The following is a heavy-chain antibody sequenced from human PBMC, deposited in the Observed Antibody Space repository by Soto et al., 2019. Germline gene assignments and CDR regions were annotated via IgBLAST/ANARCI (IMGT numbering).Heavy chain of an antibody. D-gene: IGHD1-1*01. CDR2: ISAHNGNT. CDR3: ARGRYGDY. V-gene: IGHV1-18*01. J-gene: IGHJ4*02. CDR1: GYTFTSYG. Sequence: QVHLVQSGAEVKKPGASVKVSCKASGYTFTSYGITWVRQAPGQGLEWMGWISAHNGNTDYAQKLQGRVIVTRHTSTSPAYMELRSLISDDTAVYYCARGRYGDYWGQGALVTVSS.